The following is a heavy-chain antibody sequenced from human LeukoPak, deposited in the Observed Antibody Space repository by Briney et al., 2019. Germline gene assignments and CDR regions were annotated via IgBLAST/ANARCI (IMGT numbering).Heavy chain of an antibody. V-gene: IGHV1-2*06. CDR2: INPNSGGT. J-gene: IGHJ6*02. Sequence: ASVKVSCKASGYTFTGYYMHWLRQAPGQGLEWMGRINPNSGGTNYAQKFQGRVTMTRDTSISTAYMELSRLRSDDTAVYYCAGVGFCSGGSCVRGMDVWGQGTTVTVSS. CDR3: AGVGFCSGGSCVRGMDV. CDR1: GYTFTGYY. D-gene: IGHD2-15*01.